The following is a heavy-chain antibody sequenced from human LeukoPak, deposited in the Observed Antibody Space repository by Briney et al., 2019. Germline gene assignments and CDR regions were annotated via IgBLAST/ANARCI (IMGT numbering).Heavy chain of an antibody. D-gene: IGHD3-16*01. Sequence: ASVKVSCKASGYTFLSYDINWVRQATGQGLEWMGWISAYNGNTNYAQKLQGRVTMTTDTSTSTAYMELRSLRSDDTAVYYCAREGITRKTRSTDYWGQGTLVTVSS. CDR1: GYTFLSYD. V-gene: IGHV1-18*01. J-gene: IGHJ4*02. CDR2: ISAYNGNT. CDR3: AREGITRKTRSTDY.